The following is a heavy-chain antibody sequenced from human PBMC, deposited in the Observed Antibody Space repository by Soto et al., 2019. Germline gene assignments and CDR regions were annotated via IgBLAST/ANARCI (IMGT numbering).Heavy chain of an antibody. J-gene: IGHJ6*02. CDR1: RFTFSNAW. CDR3: TTTGDTSTLMDV. CDR2: IKSKTDGGTT. V-gene: IGHV3-15*01. D-gene: IGHD2-2*01. Sequence: PGGSLRLSCAASRFTFSNAWMSWVRQAPGKGLEWVGRIKSKTDGGTTDYAAPVKGRFTISRDDSKNTLYLQMNGLKTEDTAVYYCTTTGDTSTLMDVWGQGTTVTVSS.